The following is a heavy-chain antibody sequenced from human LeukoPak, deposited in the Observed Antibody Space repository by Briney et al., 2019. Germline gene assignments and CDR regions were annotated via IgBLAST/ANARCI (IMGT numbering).Heavy chain of an antibody. CDR2: ISSSSSYL. J-gene: IGHJ4*02. CDR1: GFTFSSYS. Sequence: GGSLRLSCAASGFTFSSYSMNWVRQAPGKGLEWVSSISSSSSYLYYADSVKGRFTISSDNAKNSLYLQMNSLRAEDTAVYYCARDSPDDSSGSDYFDYWGQGTLVTVSS. V-gene: IGHV3-21*01. D-gene: IGHD3-22*01. CDR3: ARDSPDDSSGSDYFDY.